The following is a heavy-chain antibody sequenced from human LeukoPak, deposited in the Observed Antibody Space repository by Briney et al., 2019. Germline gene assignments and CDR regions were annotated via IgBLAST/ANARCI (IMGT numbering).Heavy chain of an antibody. J-gene: IGHJ3*02. CDR2: IYTSGST. D-gene: IGHD1-1*01. CDR3: ARAYNRGNAFDI. Sequence: KTSETLSLTCTVSGGSISSGSYYWSWIRQPAGKGLEWIGRIYTSGSTNYNPSLKSRVIISVDTSKNQFSLNLNSVTAADTAVYYCARAYNRGNAFDIWGQGTMVTVSS. CDR1: GGSISSGSYY. V-gene: IGHV4-61*02.